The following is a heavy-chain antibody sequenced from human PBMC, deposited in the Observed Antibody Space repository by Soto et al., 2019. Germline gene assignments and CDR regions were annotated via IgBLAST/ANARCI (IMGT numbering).Heavy chain of an antibody. CDR3: ARDSGAKLSSS. Sequence: QVQLVQSGAEVKKPGSSVKVSCKASGGTFSSYRINWVRQAPGQGLEWVGGIVPIYRTADYAQKFQGRVTITADESARTAHMELRSLKSQDTAVYYCARDSGAKLSSSWGQGTLVTVSS. J-gene: IGHJ4*02. CDR2: IVPIYRTA. CDR1: GGTFSSYR. V-gene: IGHV1-69*01. D-gene: IGHD6-13*01.